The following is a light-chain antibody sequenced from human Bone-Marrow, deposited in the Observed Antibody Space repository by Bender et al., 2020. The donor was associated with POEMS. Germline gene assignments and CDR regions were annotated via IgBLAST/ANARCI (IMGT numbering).Light chain of an antibody. CDR3: CSYAAGYV. CDR1: SSVVASYNL. V-gene: IGLV2-23*01. J-gene: IGLJ1*01. Sequence: QSVLTQPPSVSGSPGQSITVSCTGTSSVVASYNLVSWYQHHPGKAPKLIIYEGSERPSGVSNRFSGSKSGNTASLTISGLQAEDEADYYCCSYAAGYVFGTGTKVTVL. CDR2: EGS.